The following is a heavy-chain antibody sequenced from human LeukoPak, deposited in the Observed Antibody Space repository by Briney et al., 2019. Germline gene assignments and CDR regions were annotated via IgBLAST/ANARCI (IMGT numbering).Heavy chain of an antibody. D-gene: IGHD2-2*01. CDR2: IIPIFGTA. CDR1: GGTFSSYA. CDR3: ARPSLGYCSSTSCKGAFDI. V-gene: IGHV1-69*05. J-gene: IGHJ3*02. Sequence: SVKVSCKASGGTFSSYAISWVRQAPGQGLEWMGGIIPIFGTANYAQKFQGRVTITTDESTSTAYMELSSLRSEDTAVYYCARPSLGYCSSTSCKGAFDIWGQGTMVTVSP.